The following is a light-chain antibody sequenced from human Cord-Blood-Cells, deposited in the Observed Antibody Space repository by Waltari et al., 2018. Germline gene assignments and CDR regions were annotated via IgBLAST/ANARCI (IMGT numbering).Light chain of an antibody. CDR1: QSFSSN. J-gene: IGKJ1*01. CDR2: GAF. Sequence: EIVMTQSPATLSVSPGERATLSCRASQSFSSNLTWYQQKPGQATRLLIYGAFSRATGIPARFSGSVSGTEFTLTISSLQSEDFAVYYCQKYNNWPWTFGQGTKVEIK. CDR3: QKYNNWPWT. V-gene: IGKV3-15*01.